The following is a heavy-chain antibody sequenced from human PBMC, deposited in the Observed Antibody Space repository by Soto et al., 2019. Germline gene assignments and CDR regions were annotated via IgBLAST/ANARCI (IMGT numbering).Heavy chain of an antibody. V-gene: IGHV3-33*01. D-gene: IGHD3-22*01. CDR3: ARERYYYDSSGYYAIGTFDY. J-gene: IGHJ4*02. CDR2: IWYDGSNK. Sequence: PGGALRLSCAASGFTFSSYGMHWVRQAPGKGLEWVAVIWYDGSNKYYADSVKGRFTISRDNSKNTLYLQMNSLRAEDTAVYYCARERYYYDSSGYYAIGTFDYWGQGTLVTVSS. CDR1: GFTFSSYG.